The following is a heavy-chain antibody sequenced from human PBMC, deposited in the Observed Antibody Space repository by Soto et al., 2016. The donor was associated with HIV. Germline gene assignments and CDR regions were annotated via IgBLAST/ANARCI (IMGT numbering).Heavy chain of an antibody. CDR2: IIPIFGTA. D-gene: IGHD3-22*01. CDR1: GGTFSSYA. V-gene: IGHV1-69*12. CDR3: ARDRHYYDSSGYYSYYYYMDV. J-gene: IGHJ6*03. Sequence: QVQLVQSGAEVKKPGSSVKVSCKASGGTFSSYAISWVRQAPGQGLEWMGGIIPIFGTANYAQKFQGRVTITADESTSTAYMELSSLRSEDTAVYYCARDRHYYDSSGYYSYYYYMDVWGKGTTVIVSS.